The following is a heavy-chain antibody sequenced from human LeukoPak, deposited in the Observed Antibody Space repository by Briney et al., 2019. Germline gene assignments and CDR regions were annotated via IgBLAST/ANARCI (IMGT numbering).Heavy chain of an antibody. J-gene: IGHJ4*02. CDR3: ARASSGWSPFDY. CDR1: GFTFSSYW. CDR2: INSDGSST. V-gene: IGHV3-74*01. D-gene: IGHD6-19*01. Sequence: GGSLRLSCAASGFTFSSYWMRWVRQAPGKGLVWVSRINSDGSSTSYADSVKGRFTIFRDNAKNTLYLQMNSLRAEDTAVYYCARASSGWSPFDYWGQGTLVTVSS.